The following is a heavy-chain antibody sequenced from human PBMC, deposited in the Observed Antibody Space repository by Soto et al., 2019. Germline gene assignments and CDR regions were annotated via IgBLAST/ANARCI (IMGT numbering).Heavy chain of an antibody. V-gene: IGHV3-15*01. CDR3: TPTKGRLDPSTNDF. CDR2: IKSDAYGGAI. J-gene: IGHJ4*02. Sequence: EVQLVESGGGLVKPGGSLRLSCARSGFTFSNAWMSWVRRAPGKGLEWVGSIKSDAYGGAIDYAAPVKVRFTISRDDSKNTLFLQMNNLRAEDTAVYSCTPTKGRLDPSTNDFWGKGTPVIVSS. D-gene: IGHD1-1*01. CDR1: GFTFSNAW.